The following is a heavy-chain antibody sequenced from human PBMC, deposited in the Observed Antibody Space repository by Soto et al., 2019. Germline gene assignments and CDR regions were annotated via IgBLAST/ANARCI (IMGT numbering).Heavy chain of an antibody. V-gene: IGHV2-5*02. CDR1: GFSLTTGGVG. CDR3: AHSRNLITEDAQVGDFDY. J-gene: IGHJ4*02. CDR2: IYWDDDE. D-gene: IGHD3-10*01. Sequence: QITLKESGPTLVKPTQTLTLTCDFSGFSLTTGGVGVGWVRQPPGEALEWLGLIYWDDDERYNPSLKTRLTITKDPSKNQVVLIMTNMDPVDTATYYCAHSRNLITEDAQVGDFDYWGQGTLVTVSS.